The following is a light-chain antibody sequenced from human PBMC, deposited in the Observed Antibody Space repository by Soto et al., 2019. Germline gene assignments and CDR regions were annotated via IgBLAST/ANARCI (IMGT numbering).Light chain of an antibody. CDR2: GAS. Sequence: EIVLTQSPGTLSLSPGERATLSCRASQSVGNNFLAWYQQKPGQAPRLLIYGASSRAAGIPDRFGGSGSGTDFTLTISRLEPEDFAVYYCQQYGSSTWTFGQGTKVEIK. V-gene: IGKV3-20*01. CDR3: QQYGSSTWT. J-gene: IGKJ1*01. CDR1: QSVGNNF.